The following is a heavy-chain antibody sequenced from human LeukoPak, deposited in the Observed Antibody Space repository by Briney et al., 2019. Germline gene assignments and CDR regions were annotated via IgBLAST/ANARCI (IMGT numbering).Heavy chain of an antibody. Sequence: SETLTLTCTVSGGSNSSYYWSWVRQPPGKGLEWIAYIYYSGNTNYNPSLKNRVTMSVDTSKNQFSLKLSSVTAADTAVYYCASYTGATSFFEYWGQGTLVTVSS. V-gene: IGHV4-59*01. CDR1: GGSNSSYY. CDR3: ASYTGATSFFEY. CDR2: IYYSGNT. D-gene: IGHD1-7*01. J-gene: IGHJ4*02.